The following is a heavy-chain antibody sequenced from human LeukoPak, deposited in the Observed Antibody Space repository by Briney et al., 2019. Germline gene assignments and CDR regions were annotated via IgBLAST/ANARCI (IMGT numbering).Heavy chain of an antibody. V-gene: IGHV4-34*01. J-gene: IGHJ5*02. CDR1: GGSFSGYY. CDR3: ARFCYYRWFGELFSWFDP. Sequence: SETLSLTCAVYGGSFSGYYWSWIRQPPGKGLEWIGEINHSGSTNYNPSLRSRVTISVDTSKNQFSLKLSSVTAADTAVYYCARFCYYRWFGELFSWFDPWGQGTLVTVSS. CDR2: INHSGST. D-gene: IGHD3-10*01.